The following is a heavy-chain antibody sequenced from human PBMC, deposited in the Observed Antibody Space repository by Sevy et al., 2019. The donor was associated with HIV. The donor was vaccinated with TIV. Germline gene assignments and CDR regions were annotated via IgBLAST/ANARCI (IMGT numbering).Heavy chain of an antibody. D-gene: IGHD3-16*02. V-gene: IGHV3-23*01. Sequence: GGSLRLSCAASGFTFSSYAMSWVRQAPGKGLEWVSAISGSGGSTYYADSVKGRFTISRDNSKNTLYLQMNSLRAEDTAVYYWAKDPYDYVWGSYRYNDAFDIWGQGTMVTVSS. CDR3: AKDPYDYVWGSYRYNDAFDI. J-gene: IGHJ3*02. CDR1: GFTFSSYA. CDR2: ISGSGGST.